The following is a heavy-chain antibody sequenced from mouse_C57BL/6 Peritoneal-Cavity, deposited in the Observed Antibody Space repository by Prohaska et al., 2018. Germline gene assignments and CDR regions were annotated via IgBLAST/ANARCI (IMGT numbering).Heavy chain of an antibody. CDR3: ARGGELGRYFDV. J-gene: IGHJ1*03. CDR2: INYDGSST. Sequence: EVKLVESEGGLVQPGSSMKLSCTASGFTFSDYYMAWVRQVPEKGLEWVANINYDGSSTYYLDSLKSRFIISRDIAKNILYLQMSSLKSADTATYYCARGGELGRYFDVWGTGTTVTVSS. CDR1: GFTFSDYY. V-gene: IGHV5-16*01. D-gene: IGHD4-1*01.